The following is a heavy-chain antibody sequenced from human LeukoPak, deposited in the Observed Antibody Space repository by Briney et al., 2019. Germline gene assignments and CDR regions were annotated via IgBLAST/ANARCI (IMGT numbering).Heavy chain of an antibody. D-gene: IGHD6-13*01. J-gene: IGHJ5*02. Sequence: ASVKVSCKASGYTFTGYYMHWVRQAPGQGLEWMGWINPNSGGTNYAQKFQGRVTMTRDTSISTAYMELSRLRSDDTAVCYCARDTRGAAAVNWFDPWGQGTLVTVSS. CDR2: INPNSGGT. V-gene: IGHV1-2*02. CDR3: ARDTRGAAAVNWFDP. CDR1: GYTFTGYY.